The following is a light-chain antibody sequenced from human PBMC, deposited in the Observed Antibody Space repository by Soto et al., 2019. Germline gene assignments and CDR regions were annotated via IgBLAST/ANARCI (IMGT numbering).Light chain of an antibody. CDR2: DTS. CDR3: QNYVNWPLN. Sequence: EIVMAQSPASLSVSPGELATLSWSASQGIGDTLAWYQQKPGQTPRLLIYDTSIRATGVPARFSGSRSGAEFTLTISSLQSEDFAVYYCQNYVNWPLNFGGGTKVDIK. J-gene: IGKJ4*01. V-gene: IGKV3-15*01. CDR1: QGIGDT.